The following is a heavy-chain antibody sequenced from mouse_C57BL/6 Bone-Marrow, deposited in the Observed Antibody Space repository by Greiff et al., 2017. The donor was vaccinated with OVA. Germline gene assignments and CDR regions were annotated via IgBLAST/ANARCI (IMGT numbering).Heavy chain of an antibody. V-gene: IGHV8-8*01. Sequence: QVQLKESGPGILQPSQTLSLTCSFSGFSLSTFGMGVGWIRQPSGKGLEWLAHIWWDDDKYYNPALKSRLTISKDTSKNQVFLKIANVDTADTATYCCGRFGYCGSSHWYFDVWGTGTTVTVSS. CDR3: GRFGYCGSSHWYFDV. CDR1: GFSLSTFGMG. D-gene: IGHD1-1*01. J-gene: IGHJ1*03. CDR2: IWWDDDK.